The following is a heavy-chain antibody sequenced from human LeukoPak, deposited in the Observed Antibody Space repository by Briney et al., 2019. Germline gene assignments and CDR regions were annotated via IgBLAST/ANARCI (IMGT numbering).Heavy chain of an antibody. CDR1: GYTFTGYY. D-gene: IGHD3-22*01. CDR3: ARDRSYYDSSGYYYYYYGMDV. J-gene: IGHJ6*02. V-gene: IGHV1-2*04. CDR2: INPNSGGT. Sequence: ASVKVSCKASGYTFTGYYMHWVRQAPGQGLEWMGWINPNSGGTNYAQKFQGWVTMTRDTSISTAYMGLSRLRSDDTAVYYCARDRSYYDSSGYYYYYYGMDVWGQGTTVTVSS.